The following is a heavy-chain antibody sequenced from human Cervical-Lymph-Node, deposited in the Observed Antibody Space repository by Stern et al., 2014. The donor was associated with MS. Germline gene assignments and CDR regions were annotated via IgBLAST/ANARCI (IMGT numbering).Heavy chain of an antibody. D-gene: IGHD2-8*01. V-gene: IGHV3-74*02. CDR1: GFTFSSYC. CDR3: AREYEVYSIQAYYGMDV. J-gene: IGHJ6*02. Sequence: EMQLVESGGGLVRPGGSLRLSCAASGFTFSSYCMHWVRQAPGKGLVWVSRIGSYGSDPIYANYVKDRFAISRDTSRNTVYLQMNRLRAEDTAVYFCAREYEVYSIQAYYGMDVWGQGTTVIVSS. CDR2: IGSYGSDP.